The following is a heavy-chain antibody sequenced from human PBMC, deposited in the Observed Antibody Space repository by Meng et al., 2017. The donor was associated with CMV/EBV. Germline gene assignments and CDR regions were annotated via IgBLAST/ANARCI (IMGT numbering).Heavy chain of an antibody. J-gene: IGHJ4*02. CDR1: GGAFRGYY. V-gene: IGHV4-34*01. CDR3: ARGGIAAAGPFDY. CDR2: INHSGST. D-gene: IGHD6-13*01. Sequence: QVPRQLWGRAMFTPAEPLPLIRSVYGGAFRGYYWGWIRQPPGKGLEWIGEINHSGSTNYNPSLKSRVTISVDTSKNQFSLKLSSVTAADTAVYYCARGGIAAAGPFDYWGQGTLVTVSS.